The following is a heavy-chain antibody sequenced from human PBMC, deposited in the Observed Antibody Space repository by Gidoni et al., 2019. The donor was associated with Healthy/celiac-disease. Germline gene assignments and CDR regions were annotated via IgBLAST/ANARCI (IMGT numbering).Heavy chain of an antibody. V-gene: IGHV3-72*01. Sequence: EVQLVESGGGLVQPGGSLRLSCAASGFTFSDHYMDWVRQAPGKGLEWVGRTRNKANSYTTEYAASVKGRFTISRDDSKNSLYLQMNSLKTEDTAVYYCAREAGYYYDSSGYISTDDAFDIWGQGTMVTVSS. CDR2: TRNKANSYTT. D-gene: IGHD3-22*01. CDR3: AREAGYYYDSSGYISTDDAFDI. CDR1: GFTFSDHY. J-gene: IGHJ3*02.